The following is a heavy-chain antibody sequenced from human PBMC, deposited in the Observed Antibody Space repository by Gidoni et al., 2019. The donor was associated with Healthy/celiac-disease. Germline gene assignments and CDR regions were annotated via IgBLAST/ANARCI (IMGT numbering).Heavy chain of an antibody. CDR1: GYTFTSSV. D-gene: IGHD3-3*01. J-gene: IGHJ5*02. V-gene: IGHV1-18*01. CDR3: ARVYPGVFGVVMTSNWFDP. CDR2: ISAYNGNT. Sequence: QVQLVQSGAEVKKPGASVKVSCTASGYTFTSSVISGVGQSPGHGLEWMGWISAYNGNTNYAPKLQGGVTMTTDTSTRTAYMELRSLRTDDTAVYYCARVYPGVFGVVMTSNWFDPWGQVTLVTVSS.